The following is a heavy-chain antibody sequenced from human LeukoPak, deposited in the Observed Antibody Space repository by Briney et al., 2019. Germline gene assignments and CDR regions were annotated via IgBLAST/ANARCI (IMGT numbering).Heavy chain of an antibody. J-gene: IGHJ4*02. CDR1: GFTFSSYW. CDR3: ARVPRIQLWSFDY. D-gene: IGHD5-18*01. Sequence: GVSLRLSCAASGFTFSSYWMSWVRQAPGKGLEWVANIKQDGSEKYYVDSVKGRFTISRDNAKNSLYLQMNSLRAEDTAVYYCARVPRIQLWSFDYWGQGTLVAVSS. V-gene: IGHV3-7*01. CDR2: IKQDGSEK.